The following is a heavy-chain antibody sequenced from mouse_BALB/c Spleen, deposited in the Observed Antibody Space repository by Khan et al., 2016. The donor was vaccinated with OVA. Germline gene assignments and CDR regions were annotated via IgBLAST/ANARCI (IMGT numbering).Heavy chain of an antibody. CDR1: GFSLTDYG. CDR2: IWGGGST. CDR3: TKGVWSYYYALDY. J-gene: IGHJ4*01. V-gene: IGHV2-6-5*01. Sequence: VQLKESGPGLVAPSQSLSITCTVSGFSLTDYGVSWIRQPPGKGLEWLGVIWGGGSTYYNSALKSRLSISKHNSKSQVFLKMSSLQTDDTAMYYCTKGVWSYYYALDYWGQGTSVTVSS.